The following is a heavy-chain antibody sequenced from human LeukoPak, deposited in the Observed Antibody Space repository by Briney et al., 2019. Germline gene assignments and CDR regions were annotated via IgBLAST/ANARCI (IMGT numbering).Heavy chain of an antibody. CDR1: GASISTYY. V-gene: IGHV4-4*07. Sequence: SETLSLTCAVSGASISTYYWSWIRQPAGKGLEWIGRIYASGSANYNPSLRSRLTMSVDTSKNQFSLKLRSLTAADTAVYYCARVWKGEPYGDYGDSWFDPWGQGTLVTVSP. CDR2: IYASGSA. CDR3: ARVWKGEPYGDYGDSWFDP. J-gene: IGHJ5*02. D-gene: IGHD4-17*01.